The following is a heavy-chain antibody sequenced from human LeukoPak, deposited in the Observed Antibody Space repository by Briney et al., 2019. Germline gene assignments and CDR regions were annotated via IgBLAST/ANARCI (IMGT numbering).Heavy chain of an antibody. CDR2: ISYDGSNK. V-gene: IGHV3-30-3*01. CDR3: ARDLVATIRYFDY. Sequence: PGRSLRLSCAASGFTFSSYAMHWVRQAPGKGLEWVAVISYDGSNKYYADSVKGRFTISEDNSKNTLYLQMNSLRAEDTAVYYCARDLVATIRYFDYWGQGTLVTVSS. D-gene: IGHD5-12*01. J-gene: IGHJ4*02. CDR1: GFTFSSYA.